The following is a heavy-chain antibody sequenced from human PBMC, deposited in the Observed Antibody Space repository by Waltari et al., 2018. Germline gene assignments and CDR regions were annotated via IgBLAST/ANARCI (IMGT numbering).Heavy chain of an antibody. D-gene: IGHD3-16*01. CDR3: ARGSAYYVRVWDL. V-gene: IGHV3-7*03. CDR1: GFNLSSYW. CDR2: INYGGSAQ. Sequence: LVESGGDLVRPGGSLRLSCASSGFNLSSYWMSWVRQAPGKGLEWVANINYGGSAQWYEDSVSGRLTVSRDNAKNSLYLEMNNVRVDDTAVYYCARGSAYYVRVWDLWGPGTLVTVSS. J-gene: IGHJ4*02.